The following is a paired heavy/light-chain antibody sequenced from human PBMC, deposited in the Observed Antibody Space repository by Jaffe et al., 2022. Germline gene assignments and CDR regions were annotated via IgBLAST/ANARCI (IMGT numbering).Light chain of an antibody. V-gene: IGLV3-1*01. CDR2: QDS. Sequence: SYELTQPPSVSVSPGQTASITCSGDKLGDKYACWYQQKPGQSPVLVIYQDSKRPSGIPERFSGSNSGNTATLTISGTQAMDEADYYCQAWDSSTRVFGTGTKVTVL. CDR3: QAWDSSTRV. CDR1: KLGDKY. J-gene: IGLJ1*01.
Heavy chain of an antibody. CDR3: AREDGLRYFDAADYFDY. CDR2: ISSSGSTI. Sequence: EVQLVESGGGLVQPGGSLRLSCAASGFTFSSYEMNWVRQAPGKGLEWVSYISSSGSTIYYADSVKGRFTISRDNAKNSLYLQMNSLRAEDTAVYYCAREDGLRYFDAADYFDYWGQGTLVTVSS. V-gene: IGHV3-48*03. CDR1: GFTFSSYE. J-gene: IGHJ4*02. D-gene: IGHD3-9*01.